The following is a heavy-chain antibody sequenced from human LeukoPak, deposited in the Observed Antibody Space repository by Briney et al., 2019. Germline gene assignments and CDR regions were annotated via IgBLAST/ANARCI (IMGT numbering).Heavy chain of an antibody. CDR1: GFTFSSYG. Sequence: PGGSLRLSCAASGFTFSSYGMHWVRQAPGKALEWVSFIWYDGSNKYYADSVKGRFTISRDNSKNTLYLQMNSLRAEDTAVCYCARVLVVSGWTNIDYWGQGTLVTVSS. D-gene: IGHD6-19*01. CDR3: ARVLVVSGWTNIDY. CDR2: IWYDGSNK. V-gene: IGHV3-33*01. J-gene: IGHJ4*02.